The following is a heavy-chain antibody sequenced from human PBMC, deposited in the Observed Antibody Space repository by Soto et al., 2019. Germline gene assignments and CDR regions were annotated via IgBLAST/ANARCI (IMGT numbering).Heavy chain of an antibody. J-gene: IGHJ4*02. V-gene: IGHV3-30-3*01. CDR1: GFTFSSYA. Sequence: QVQLVESGGGVVQPGRSLRLSCAASGFTFSSYAMHWVRQAPGKGLEWVAVISYDGSNKYYADSVKGRFTISRDNSKNTLYLQMNSLRAEDTAVYYCARVPGPVEPFDYWGQGTLFTVSS. CDR2: ISYDGSNK. CDR3: ARVPGPVEPFDY.